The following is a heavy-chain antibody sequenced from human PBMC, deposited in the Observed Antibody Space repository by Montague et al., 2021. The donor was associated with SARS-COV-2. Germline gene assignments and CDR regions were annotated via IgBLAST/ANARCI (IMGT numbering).Heavy chain of an antibody. D-gene: IGHD3-3*01. CDR2: ISWNSGSI. CDR3: AKILGGDAFDI. J-gene: IGHJ3*02. CDR1: GFTFDDYA. V-gene: IGHV3-9*01. Sequence: SLRLSCAASGFTFDDYAMHWVRQAPGKGLEWVSGISWNSGSIGYADSVKGRFTISRDNAKNSLYLQMNSLRAEDTALYYCAKILGGDAFDIWDQGTMVTVSS.